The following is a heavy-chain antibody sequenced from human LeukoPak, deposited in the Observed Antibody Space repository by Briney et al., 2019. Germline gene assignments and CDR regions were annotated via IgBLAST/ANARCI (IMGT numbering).Heavy chain of an antibody. CDR1: GFTFSNAW. D-gene: IGHD6-6*01. J-gene: IGHJ4*02. CDR3: AREHSSSSGHFDY. V-gene: IGHV3-21*01. CDR2: ISSSSSYI. Sequence: GGSLRLSCAASGFTFSNAWMSWVRQAPGKGLEWVSSISSSSSYIYYADSVKGRFTISRDNAKNSLYLQMNSLRAEDTAVYYCAREHSSSSGHFDYWGQGTLVTVSS.